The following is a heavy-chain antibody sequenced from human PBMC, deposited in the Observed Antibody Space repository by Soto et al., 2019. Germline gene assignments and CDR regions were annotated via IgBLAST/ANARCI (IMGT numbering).Heavy chain of an antibody. J-gene: IGHJ5*01. CDR2: ISDSGSSI. Sequence: SLRLSCSASVFTFSRHYISWIRQAPGKGLEWVAFISDSGSSIDYADSVKGRFTISRDNAKNSVYLQMNSLRAEDTAVYYCARETVSLDWFDSWGQGTLVTVSS. V-gene: IGHV3-11*01. CDR3: ARETVSLDWFDS. D-gene: IGHD4-4*01. CDR1: VFTFSRHY.